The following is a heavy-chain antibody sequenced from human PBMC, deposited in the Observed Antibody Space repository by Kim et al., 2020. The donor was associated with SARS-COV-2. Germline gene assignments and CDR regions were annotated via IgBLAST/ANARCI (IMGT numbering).Heavy chain of an antibody. D-gene: IGHD3-22*01. V-gene: IGHV3-23*01. Sequence: GGSLRLSCAGSGFTFRGYAMSWVRQAPGKGLEWVAVINGRGLSTNYADSVKGRFTISRDNSNSTLYLQMDDLRAGDTAVYYCAKSYYHDESGYWGDAFDVWGQGTIVTVSS. CDR1: GFTFRGYA. CDR3: AKSYYHDESGYWGDAFDV. J-gene: IGHJ3*01. CDR2: INGRGLST.